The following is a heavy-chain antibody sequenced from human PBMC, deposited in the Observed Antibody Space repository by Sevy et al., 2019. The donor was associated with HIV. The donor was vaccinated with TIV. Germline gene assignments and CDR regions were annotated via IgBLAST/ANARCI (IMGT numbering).Heavy chain of an antibody. J-gene: IGHJ4*02. CDR1: GFIFTTYW. Sequence: GGSLRLSSAASGFIFTTYWMSWVRQAPGKGLEWVATIKHDGSEKYYVDSVKGRFTISRDNAKNSVYLQMNSLRVKDSAVYYCARMSSGWAPFDYWGQGTLVTVSS. D-gene: IGHD6-19*01. CDR3: ARMSSGWAPFDY. CDR2: IKHDGSEK. V-gene: IGHV3-7*01.